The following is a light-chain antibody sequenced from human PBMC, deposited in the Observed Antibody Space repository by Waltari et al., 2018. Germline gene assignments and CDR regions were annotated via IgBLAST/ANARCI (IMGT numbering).Light chain of an antibody. V-gene: IGKV2-29*02. Sequence: DIVMTQTPLSLSVTPGQPASISCKSNQSLLHTDGKTYLCWYLQKPGQSPHLLIYELSSRFAGVPDRFSGSGSGTDFTLQIRRVEADDVGVYYCMQGLHLPLTFGGGTTVEMK. CDR2: ELS. J-gene: IGKJ4*01. CDR3: MQGLHLPLT. CDR1: QSLLHTDGKTY.